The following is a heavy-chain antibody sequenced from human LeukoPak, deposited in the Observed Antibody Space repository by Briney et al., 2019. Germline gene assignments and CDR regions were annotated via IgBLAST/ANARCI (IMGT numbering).Heavy chain of an antibody. CDR1: GDSFSSYP. V-gene: IGHV1-69*06. Sequence: SVKVSCKASGDSFSSYPINWVRQAPGQGLEWMGGIIPIFGSPNYAHKFRGRVTMTADRSANTAYMELSSLQIDDTAVYHCAKELRIVEMGSFASWGQGTLIIVSS. D-gene: IGHD1-26*01. CDR2: IIPIFGSP. CDR3: AKELRIVEMGSFAS. J-gene: IGHJ4*02.